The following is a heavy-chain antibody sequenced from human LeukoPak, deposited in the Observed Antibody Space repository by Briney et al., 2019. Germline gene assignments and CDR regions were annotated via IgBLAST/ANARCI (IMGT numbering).Heavy chain of an antibody. D-gene: IGHD3-10*01. Sequence: ASVKVSCKVSGYTLTELSMHWVRQAPGKGLEWMGGFDPEDGETIYAQKFQGRVTMTEDTCTDTAYMELRSLRSDDTAVYYCAREGITMVRGVTRGPGDYWGQGTLVTVSS. CDR1: GYTLTELS. V-gene: IGHV1-24*01. CDR3: AREGITMVRGVTRGPGDY. J-gene: IGHJ4*02. CDR2: FDPEDGET.